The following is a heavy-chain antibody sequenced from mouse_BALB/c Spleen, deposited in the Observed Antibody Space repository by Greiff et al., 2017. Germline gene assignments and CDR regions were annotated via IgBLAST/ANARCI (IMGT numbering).Heavy chain of an antibody. CDR3: AREGNYGSRYYYAMDY. CDR2: IWGDGST. J-gene: IGHJ4*01. Sequence: QVQLKESGPGLVAPSQSLSITCTVSGFSLTSYGVNWVRQPPGKGLEWLGMIWGDGSTDYNSALKSRLSISKDNSKSQVFLKMNSLQTDDTARYYCAREGNYGSRYYYAMDYWGQGTSVTVSS. D-gene: IGHD1-1*01. V-gene: IGHV2-6-7*01. CDR1: GFSLTSYG.